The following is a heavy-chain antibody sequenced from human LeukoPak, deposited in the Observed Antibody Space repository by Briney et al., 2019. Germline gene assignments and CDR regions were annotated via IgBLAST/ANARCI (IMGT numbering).Heavy chain of an antibody. V-gene: IGHV3-33*01. Sequence: QTGGSLRLSCAASGFTFSSYGMHWVRQAPGKGLEWVAVIWYGGSNKYYADSVKGRFTISRDNSKDTLYLQMNSLRAEDTAVYYCARDHDSSGYYVDWGQGTLVTVSS. CDR2: IWYGGSNK. CDR1: GFTFSSYG. J-gene: IGHJ4*02. D-gene: IGHD3-22*01. CDR3: ARDHDSSGYYVD.